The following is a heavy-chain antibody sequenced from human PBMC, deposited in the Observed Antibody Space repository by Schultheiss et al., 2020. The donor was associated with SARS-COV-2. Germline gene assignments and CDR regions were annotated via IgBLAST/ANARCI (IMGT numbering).Heavy chain of an antibody. D-gene: IGHD6-19*01. J-gene: IGHJ6*02. CDR1: GYTFTSYD. CDR3: ARESVAVAGLSFYYGMDV. Sequence: ASVKVSCKASGYTFTSYDINWVRQATGQGLEWMGWMNPNSGNTCYAQKFHGRVTMTRNTSISTAYMELSSLRSEDTAVYYCARESVAVAGLSFYYGMDVWGQGTTVTVSS. V-gene: IGHV1-8*01. CDR2: MNPNSGNT.